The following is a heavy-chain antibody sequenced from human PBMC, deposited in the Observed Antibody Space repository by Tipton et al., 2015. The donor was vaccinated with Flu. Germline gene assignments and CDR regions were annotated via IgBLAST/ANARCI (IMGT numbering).Heavy chain of an antibody. CDR1: GGSISSSSYY. D-gene: IGHD3-3*01. V-gene: IGHV4-39*07. CDR2: IYYSGST. J-gene: IGHJ5*02. Sequence: TLSLTCTVSGGSISSSSYYWGWIRPPPGKGLEWIGSIYYSGSTYYNPSLKSRVTISVDTSKNQFSLKLSSVTAADTAVYYCARDRDYYDFWSGYYREHWFDPWGQGTLVTVSS. CDR3: ARDRDYYDFWSGYYREHWFDP.